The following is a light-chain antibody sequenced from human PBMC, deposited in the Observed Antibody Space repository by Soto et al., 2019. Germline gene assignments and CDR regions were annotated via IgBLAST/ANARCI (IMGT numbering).Light chain of an antibody. CDR3: SSYTSISTRV. Sequence: QSVLTQPPSVCGSPGQSSTISCTGTSSDVGGYNYVSWYQQHPGKAPKLMIYEVSNRPSGVSNRFSGYKSGNTASLTISGLQAEDEADYYCSSYTSISTRVFGTGTKVTV. V-gene: IGLV2-14*01. CDR2: EVS. J-gene: IGLJ1*01. CDR1: SSDVGGYNY.